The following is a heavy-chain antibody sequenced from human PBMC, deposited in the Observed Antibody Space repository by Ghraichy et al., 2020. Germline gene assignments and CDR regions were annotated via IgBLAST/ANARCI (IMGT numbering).Heavy chain of an antibody. D-gene: IGHD3-9*01. CDR3: ANSWYYDILTGYSPGDY. CDR1: GFTFSSYA. Sequence: GGSLRLSCAASGFTFSSYAMSWVRQAPGKGLEWVSAISGSGGSTYYADSVKGRFTISRDNSKNTLYLQMNSLRAEDTAVYYCANSWYYDILTGYSPGDYWGQGTLVTVSS. V-gene: IGHV3-23*01. CDR2: ISGSGGST. J-gene: IGHJ4*02.